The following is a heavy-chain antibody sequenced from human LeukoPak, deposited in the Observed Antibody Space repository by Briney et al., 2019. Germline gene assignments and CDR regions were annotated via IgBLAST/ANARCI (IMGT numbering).Heavy chain of an antibody. CDR2: ISGSGGDT. CDR1: GFTFSSYA. D-gene: IGHD3-3*01. J-gene: IGHJ4*02. V-gene: IGHV3-23*01. CDR3: AKRSAFYFDS. Sequence: GGSLRLSCAASGFTFSSYAMSWVRQAPGKGLEWVSVISGSGGDTYYADSVKGRFTVSRDNSKNTLFLQISSLRAEDTAVFYCAKRSAFYFDSWGQGTLVTVSS.